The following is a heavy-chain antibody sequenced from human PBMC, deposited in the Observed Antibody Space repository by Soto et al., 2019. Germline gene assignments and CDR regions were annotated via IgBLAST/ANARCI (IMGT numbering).Heavy chain of an antibody. D-gene: IGHD4-17*01. V-gene: IGHV4-59*12. Sequence: SETLSLTCTVSGGSISVYYWSWLRQPPGKGLEWIGYIYNIGSTNYNPSLRSRVTMSIDTSKDQFSLKLSSVTAADTAVYYCARGRETVTQTPYNWFDPWGQGTQVTVSS. J-gene: IGHJ5*02. CDR1: GGSISVYY. CDR2: IYNIGST. CDR3: ARGRETVTQTPYNWFDP.